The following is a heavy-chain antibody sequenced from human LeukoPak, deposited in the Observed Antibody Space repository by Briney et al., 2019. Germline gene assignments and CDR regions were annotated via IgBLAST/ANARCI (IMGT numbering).Heavy chain of an antibody. CDR3: AKDFGLIAAAGTFDY. CDR2: ISSSSSYI. V-gene: IGHV3-21*04. J-gene: IGHJ4*02. CDR1: GFTFSSYS. D-gene: IGHD6-13*01. Sequence: GGSLRLSCAASGFTFSSYSMNWVRQAPGKGLEWVSSISSSSSYIYHADSVKGRFTISRDNAKNSLYLQMNSLRAEDTAVYYCAKDFGLIAAAGTFDYWGQGTLVTVSS.